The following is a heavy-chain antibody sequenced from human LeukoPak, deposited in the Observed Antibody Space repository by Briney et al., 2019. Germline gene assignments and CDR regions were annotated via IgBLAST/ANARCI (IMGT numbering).Heavy chain of an antibody. J-gene: IGHJ4*02. CDR2: INPDSGGT. CDR1: GYTFTGYY. Sequence: GASVKVSCKASGYTFTGYYMHWVRQAPGQGLEWMGRINPDSGGTNYAQKFQGRVTMTRDTSISTAYMELSRLRSDDTAVYYCARVQQLGRDFDYWGQGTLVTVSS. D-gene: IGHD6-13*01. CDR3: ARVQQLGRDFDY. V-gene: IGHV1-2*06.